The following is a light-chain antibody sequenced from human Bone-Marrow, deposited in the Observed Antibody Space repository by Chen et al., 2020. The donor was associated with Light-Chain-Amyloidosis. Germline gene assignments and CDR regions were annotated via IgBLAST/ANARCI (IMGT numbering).Light chain of an antibody. CDR1: SSDVGYYNY. V-gene: IGLV2-14*01. J-gene: IGLJ1*01. CDR2: EVN. CDR3: SSYTSSSLPYV. Sequence: QSALTQPASVSGSPGQSITISCTGTSSDVGYYNYVSWYQQYPGKAPKLVMSEVNKRPSGVSNRCSGSKSGNTASLTISRLQAEDEADYYCSSYTSSSLPYVFGTGTKVTVL.